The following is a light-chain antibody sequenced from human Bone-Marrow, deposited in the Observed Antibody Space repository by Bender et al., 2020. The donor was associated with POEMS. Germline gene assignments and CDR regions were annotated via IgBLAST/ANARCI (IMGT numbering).Light chain of an antibody. CDR1: DSNFGGNN. CDR3: QSADTSGTYPV. J-gene: IGLJ3*02. V-gene: IGLV1-44*01. Sequence: QSVLTQPPSASGTPGQSVIISCSGTDSNFGGNNVNWYQHLPGSAPRLVVYSNYQRPSGVPARFSGSSSGATVTLTISGVQAEDEADYYCQSADTSGTYPVFGGGTKLTVL. CDR2: SNY.